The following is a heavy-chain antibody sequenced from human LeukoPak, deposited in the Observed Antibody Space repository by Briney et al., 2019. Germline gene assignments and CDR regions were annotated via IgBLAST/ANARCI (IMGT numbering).Heavy chain of an antibody. CDR2: ISSSSSYI. D-gene: IGHD2-15*01. J-gene: IGHJ4*02. CDR1: GFTFTSYG. Sequence: GGSLRLSCAASGFTFTSYGMSWVRQAPGKGLEWVSSISSSSSYIYYADSVKGRFTISRDNAKNSLYLQMNSLRAEDTAVYYCARGWPCDYWGQGTLVTVSS. CDR3: ARGWPCDY. V-gene: IGHV3-21*01.